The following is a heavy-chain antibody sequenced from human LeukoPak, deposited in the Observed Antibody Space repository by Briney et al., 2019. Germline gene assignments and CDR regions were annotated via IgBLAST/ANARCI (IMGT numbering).Heavy chain of an antibody. CDR3: ARDWLAGNPYHAFDR. J-gene: IGHJ3*01. CDR1: GFTFSSYA. CDR2: ISYDEGNK. Sequence: PGGSLRLSCAASGFTFSSYAMHWVRQPPGKGLEWVAVISYDEGNKYYADSVKGRFTISRDKSKNTVYLQMNSLRAEDTAVYYCARDWLAGNPYHAFDRWGKGTMVTVSS. D-gene: IGHD3-22*01. V-gene: IGHV3-30*04.